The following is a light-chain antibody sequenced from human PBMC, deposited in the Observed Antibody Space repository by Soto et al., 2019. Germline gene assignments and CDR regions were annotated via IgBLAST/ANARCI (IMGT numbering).Light chain of an antibody. J-gene: IGLJ1*01. V-gene: IGLV2-23*01. CDR2: GAS. CDR1: SRDVGSSDL. CDR3: CSYASTSPYV. Sequence: QSALTHPASVSVSPGKSIPSSCIGTSRDVGSSDLVSWYQQHPDTAPKLLIYGASKRPSGVSNRFSGSKSGNTASLTISGLQAEDEADYYCCSYASTSPYVFGTGTRSPS.